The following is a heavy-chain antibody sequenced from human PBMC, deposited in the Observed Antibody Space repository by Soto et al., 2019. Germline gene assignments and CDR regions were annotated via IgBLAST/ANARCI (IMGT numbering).Heavy chain of an antibody. V-gene: IGHV4-59*01. CDR2: IYYSGST. CDR3: AREVFYDILTGYFRTSWFDP. J-gene: IGHJ5*02. Sequence: SETLSLSFTVSPCPISMYYWSSIRQPPVTRLEWIVYIYYSGSTNYNPSLKSRVTISVDTSKNQFSLKLSSVTAADTAVYYCAREVFYDILTGYFRTSWFDPWGQGTLVTDS. D-gene: IGHD3-9*01. CDR1: PCPISMYY.